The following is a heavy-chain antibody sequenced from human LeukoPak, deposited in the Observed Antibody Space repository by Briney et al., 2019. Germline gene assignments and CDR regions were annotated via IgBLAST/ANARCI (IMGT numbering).Heavy chain of an antibody. J-gene: IGHJ4*02. CDR1: GFTFSSYW. CDR2: IKQDGSEK. Sequence: GGSLRLSCAASGFTFSSYWMSWVRQAPGKGLEWVANIKQDGSEKYYVDSMKGRFTISRDNAKNSLYPQMDSLRAEDTAVYYCARDSGQWLVRKGTDFWGQGILVTVFS. V-gene: IGHV3-7*01. CDR3: ARDSGQWLVRKGTDF. D-gene: IGHD6-19*01.